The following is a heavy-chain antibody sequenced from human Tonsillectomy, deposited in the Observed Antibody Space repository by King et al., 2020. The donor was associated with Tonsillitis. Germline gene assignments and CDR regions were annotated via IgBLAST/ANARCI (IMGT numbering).Heavy chain of an antibody. J-gene: IGHJ6*02. Sequence: VQLVESGGGLVQPGGSLRLSCPASGFTFSSYAMNWVRQAPGKGLEWVSGISGSGTNTYYADSVKGRFTISRENSKSTLYLQMNSLRAEDTAVYYCAKDWYYDSSGYYDYAMDVWGQGTTVTVSS. CDR3: AKDWYYDSSGYYDYAMDV. CDR1: GFTFSSYA. V-gene: IGHV3-23*04. CDR2: ISGSGTNT. D-gene: IGHD3-22*01.